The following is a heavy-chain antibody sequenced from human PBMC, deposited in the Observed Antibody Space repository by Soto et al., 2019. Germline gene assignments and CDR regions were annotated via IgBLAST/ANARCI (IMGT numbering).Heavy chain of an antibody. CDR2: IWYDGSNK. CDR3: TTGLSNGYYNFDY. V-gene: IGHV3-33*01. CDR1: GFTFSSYG. Sequence: PGGSLRLSCAASGFTFSSYGMHWVRQAPGKGLEWVAVIWYDGSNKYYAAPVKGRIIISRDHSKDTLYLQMNSLKTEDTAVYYCTTGLSNGYYNFDYWGQGTPVTVSS. J-gene: IGHJ4*02. D-gene: IGHD3-22*01.